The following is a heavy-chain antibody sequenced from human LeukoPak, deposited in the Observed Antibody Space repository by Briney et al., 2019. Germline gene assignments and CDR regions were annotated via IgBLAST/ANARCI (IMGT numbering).Heavy chain of an antibody. J-gene: IGHJ6*03. CDR2: IYYSGST. CDR1: GVSISSSSYY. V-gene: IGHV4-39*01. D-gene: IGHD1-26*01. CDR3: ASGRGIVGATTYYYYYYMDV. Sequence: SETLSLTCTVSGVSISSSSYYWGWIRQPPGKGLEWIGSIYYSGSTYYNPSLKSRVTISVDTSKNQFSLKLSSVTAADTAVYYCASGRGIVGATTYYYYYYMDVWGKGTTVTVSS.